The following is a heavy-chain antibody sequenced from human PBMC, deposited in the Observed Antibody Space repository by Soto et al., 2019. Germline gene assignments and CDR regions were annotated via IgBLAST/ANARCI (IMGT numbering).Heavy chain of an antibody. CDR3: ARSERRFGEFDY. CDR1: GGSFSGYY. D-gene: IGHD3-10*01. Sequence: PSETLSLTCAVYGGSFSGYYWSWIRQPPGKGLEWIGEINHSGSTNYNPSLKSRVTISVDTSKNQFSLKLSSVTAADTAVYYCARSERRFGEFDYWGKGTLVTVS. CDR2: INHSGST. J-gene: IGHJ4*02. V-gene: IGHV4-34*01.